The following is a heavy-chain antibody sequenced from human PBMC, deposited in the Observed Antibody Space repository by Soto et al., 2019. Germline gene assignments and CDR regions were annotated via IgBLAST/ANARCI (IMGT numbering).Heavy chain of an antibody. V-gene: IGHV5-10-1*01. Sequence: GESLKISCKGSGYSFTSYWISWVRQMHGKGLEWMGRIDPSDSYTNYSPSFQGHVTISADKSISTAYLQWSSLKASDAAMYYCARALWGPAGHINWFDPWGQGTLVTVSS. J-gene: IGHJ5*02. CDR2: IDPSDSYT. CDR3: ARALWGPAGHINWFDP. D-gene: IGHD2-2*01. CDR1: GYSFTSYW.